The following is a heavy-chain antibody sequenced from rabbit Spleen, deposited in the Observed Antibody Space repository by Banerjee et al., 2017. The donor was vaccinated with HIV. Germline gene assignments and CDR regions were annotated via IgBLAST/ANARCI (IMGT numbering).Heavy chain of an antibody. Sequence: QEQLEESGGGLVKPEGSLTLTCKASGFSFSDRDVMCWVRQAPAKGLEWIGYIDPVFGSAYYASWVNGRFSISRENTQNTVSLQLNSLTAADTATYFCARDPNYASGHYIYNLWGQGTLVTVS. V-gene: IGHV1S47*01. J-gene: IGHJ4*01. CDR3: ARDPNYASGHYIYNL. CDR1: GFSFSDRDV. CDR2: IDPVFGSA. D-gene: IGHD1-1*01.